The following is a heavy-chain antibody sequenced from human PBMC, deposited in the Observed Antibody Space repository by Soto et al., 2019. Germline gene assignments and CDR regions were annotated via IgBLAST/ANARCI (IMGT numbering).Heavy chain of an antibody. D-gene: IGHD2-15*01. CDR3: ARDRRCSGGSCFDY. CDR2: ISSSSSYI. CDR1: GFTFSSYS. Sequence: EVQLVESGGGLVKPGGSLRLSCAASGFTFSSYSMNWVRQAPGKGLEWVSSISSSSSYIYYADSVKGRFTISRDNAKNSLYRQMNSRRAEDTAVYYCARDRRCSGGSCFDYWGQGTLVTVSS. J-gene: IGHJ4*02. V-gene: IGHV3-21*06.